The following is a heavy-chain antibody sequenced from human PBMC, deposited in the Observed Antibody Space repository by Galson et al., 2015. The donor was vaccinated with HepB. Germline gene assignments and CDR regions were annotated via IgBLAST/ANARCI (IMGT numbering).Heavy chain of an antibody. CDR3: AKTWHSDGFDI. D-gene: IGHD5-18*01. J-gene: IGHJ3*02. CDR1: GFTFSNFA. V-gene: IGHV3-23*01. CDR2: IGNGGTTT. Sequence: SLRLSCAAYGFTFSNFAMSWVRQAPGKGLEWVSAIGNGGTTTYYADSVKGRFTISRDNSKNTLFLQMNSLRAEDTAVYYCAKTWHSDGFDIWGQGTMVTVSS.